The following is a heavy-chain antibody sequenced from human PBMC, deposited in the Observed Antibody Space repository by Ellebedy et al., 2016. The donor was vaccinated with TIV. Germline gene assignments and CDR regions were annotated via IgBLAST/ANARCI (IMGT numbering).Heavy chain of an antibody. J-gene: IGHJ4*02. CDR1: GGSLSSGGYY. Sequence: SETLSLXCSVSGGSLSSGGYYWGWIRQPPGKGLEWIGSIYYSGSTYYNPSLKSRVTISVDMSKNQFSLKLSSVTAADTAVYYCARRGFSYGSYFDYWGQGTLVTVSS. CDR2: IYYSGST. CDR3: ARRGFSYGSYFDY. D-gene: IGHD5-18*01. V-gene: IGHV4-39*01.